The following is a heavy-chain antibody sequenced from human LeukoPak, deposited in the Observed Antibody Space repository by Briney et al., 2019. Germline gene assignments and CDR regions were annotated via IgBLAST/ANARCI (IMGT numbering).Heavy chain of an antibody. D-gene: IGHD6-19*01. Sequence: SETLSLTCTVSGVSISNYYWSWIRQPAGKGLEWIGRIYYSGSTNYNPSLKSRVTISVTSKNQFSLKLSSVTAADTAVYFCAREVSVAGNNWFDPWGQGALVTVSS. J-gene: IGHJ5*02. CDR2: IYYSGST. CDR3: AREVSVAGNNWFDP. CDR1: GVSISNYY. V-gene: IGHV4-4*07.